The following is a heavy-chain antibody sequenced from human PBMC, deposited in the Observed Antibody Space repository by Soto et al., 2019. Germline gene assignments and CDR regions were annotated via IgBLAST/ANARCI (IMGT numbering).Heavy chain of an antibody. CDR1: GYTLTELS. CDR2: FDPEDGET. V-gene: IGHV1-24*01. D-gene: IGHD3-16*02. CDR3: ASTIMITFGGVIATNYFDY. J-gene: IGHJ4*02. Sequence: ASVKVSCKVSGYTLTELSMHWVRQAPGKGLEWMGGFDPEDGETIYAQKFQGRVTMTEDTSTDTAYMELSSLRSEDTAVYYCASTIMITFGGVIATNYFDYWGQGNMVTVSS.